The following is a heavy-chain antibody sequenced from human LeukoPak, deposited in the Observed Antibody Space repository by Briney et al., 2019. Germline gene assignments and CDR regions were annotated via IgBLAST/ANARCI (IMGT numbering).Heavy chain of an antibody. CDR2: ISGSGGST. J-gene: IGHJ4*02. CDR3: AKKATVTTTAYYFDY. Sequence: GGSLRLSCAASGFTFSTYAMNWVRQAPGKGLEWVSAISGSGGSTYYADSVKGRFTISRDNSKNTLYLQMNSLRAEDTAVYYCAKKATVTTTAYYFDYWGQGTLVAVSA. D-gene: IGHD4-17*01. V-gene: IGHV3-23*01. CDR1: GFTFSTYA.